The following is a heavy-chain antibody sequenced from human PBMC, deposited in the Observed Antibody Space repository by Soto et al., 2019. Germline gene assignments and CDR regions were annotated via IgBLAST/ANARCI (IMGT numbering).Heavy chain of an antibody. D-gene: IGHD3-10*01. CDR3: ASPILWFGDTGDY. Sequence: EVQLVESGGGLVQPGGSLRLSCAASGFTFSSYWMSWVRQAPGKGLEWVANIKQDGSEKYYVDSVKGRFTISRDNDKNSLYLQMNSLRAEDTAVYYCASPILWFGDTGDYWGQGTLVTVSS. V-gene: IGHV3-7*01. J-gene: IGHJ4*02. CDR2: IKQDGSEK. CDR1: GFTFSSYW.